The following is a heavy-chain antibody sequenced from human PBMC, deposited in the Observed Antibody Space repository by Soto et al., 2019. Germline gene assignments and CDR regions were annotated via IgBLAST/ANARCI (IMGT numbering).Heavy chain of an antibody. J-gene: IGHJ4*02. CDR2: IYSGGST. D-gene: IGHD3-22*01. CDR1: GFTVSSNY. V-gene: IGHV3-53*02. Sequence: EVQLVETGGGLIQPGGSLRLSCAASGFTVSSNYMSWVRQAPGKGLEWVSVIYSGGSTYYADSVKGRFTISRDNSKNTLYLQLNSLRDEDTAVYYCARAMAGYYYASSCYLFDYWGQGTLVTVSS. CDR3: ARAMAGYYYASSCYLFDY.